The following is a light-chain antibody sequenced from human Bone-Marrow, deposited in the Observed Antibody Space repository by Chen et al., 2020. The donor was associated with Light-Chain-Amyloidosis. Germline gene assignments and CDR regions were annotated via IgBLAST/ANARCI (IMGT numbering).Light chain of an antibody. Sequence: EMVLTQSPGTLSLSPGEGANLSCRASQTISSNYLTWYQQRFGQAPRLLIYGSSSRATGIPDRFTGSGSWTDFTLTINRLEPEDFAMYYCQRYGTSPLPFGGGTKVEIK. V-gene: IGKV3-20*01. CDR1: QTISSNY. CDR2: GSS. CDR3: QRYGTSPLP. J-gene: IGKJ4*01.